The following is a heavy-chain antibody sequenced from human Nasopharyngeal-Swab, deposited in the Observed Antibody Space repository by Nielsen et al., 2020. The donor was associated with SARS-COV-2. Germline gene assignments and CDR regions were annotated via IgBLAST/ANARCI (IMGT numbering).Heavy chain of an antibody. CDR3: ARRAIAVAGTGLDY. J-gene: IGHJ4*02. D-gene: IGHD6-19*01. CDR1: GYTFTSYY. CDR2: INPSGGST. V-gene: IGHV1-46*01. Sequence: ASVKVSCKAYGYTFTSYYMHWVRQAPGQRLEWMGVINPSGGSTSYAQNFQGRVTMTRDTSTSTVYMELSSLRSDDTAVYYCARRAIAVAGTGLDYWGQGTLVTVSS.